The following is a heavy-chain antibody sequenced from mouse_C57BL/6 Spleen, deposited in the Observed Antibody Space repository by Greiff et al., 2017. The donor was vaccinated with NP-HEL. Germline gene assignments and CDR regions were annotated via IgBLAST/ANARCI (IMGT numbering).Heavy chain of an antibody. CDR3: ARDGSGAMDY. CDR2: ISYDGSN. CDR1: GYSITSGYY. J-gene: IGHJ4*01. D-gene: IGHD1-1*01. V-gene: IGHV3-6*01. Sequence: EVKLMESGPGLVKPSQSLSLTCSVTGYSITSGYYWNWIRQFPGNKLEWMGYISYDGSNNYNPSLKNRISITRDTSKNQFFLKLNSVTTEDTATYYCARDGSGAMDYWGQGTSVTVSS.